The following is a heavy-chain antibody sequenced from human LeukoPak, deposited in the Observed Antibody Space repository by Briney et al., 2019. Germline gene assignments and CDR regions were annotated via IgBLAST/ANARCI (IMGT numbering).Heavy chain of an antibody. J-gene: IGHJ4*02. V-gene: IGHV3-48*03. Sequence: GGSLILSCGASGFTFSSYEMNWVRQAPGKGLEWVSYISSGGSAIYYADSVKGRFTISRDNAKNSLYLQMNSLRAEDTAVYYCARNDYSSSSYFYWGQGTLVTVSS. D-gene: IGHD6-6*01. CDR3: ARNDYSSSSYFY. CDR2: ISSGGSAI. CDR1: GFTFSSYE.